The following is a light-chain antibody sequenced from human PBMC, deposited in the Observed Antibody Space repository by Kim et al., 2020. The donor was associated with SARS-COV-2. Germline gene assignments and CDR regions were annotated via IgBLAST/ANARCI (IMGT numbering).Light chain of an antibody. CDR1: NIGSKS. CDR3: QVWDSSSDHLV. Sequence: APGKTSSISCGGNNIGSKSVHWDQQKPGQAPVLVIYDDSDRPSGIPERFSGSNSGNTATLAISRVEAGDEADFYCQVWDSSSDHLVFGGGTQLTVL. J-gene: IGLJ2*01. CDR2: DDS. V-gene: IGLV3-21*03.